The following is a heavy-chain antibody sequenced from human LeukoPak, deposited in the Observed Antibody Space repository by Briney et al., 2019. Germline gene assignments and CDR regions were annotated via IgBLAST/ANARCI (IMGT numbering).Heavy chain of an antibody. CDR2: IYKSSGLI. D-gene: IGHD6-19*01. CDR1: DFTFSTYE. Sequence: GGSLRLSCAASDFTFSTYEMNWIRQAPGKGLEWVSYIYKSSGLIYYADSVRGRFTITRDNAKNSLYLQMNSLRAEDTAVYYCARTDSALSVAGISAFDVWGQGTMVTVS. V-gene: IGHV3-48*03. CDR3: ARTDSALSVAGISAFDV. J-gene: IGHJ3*01.